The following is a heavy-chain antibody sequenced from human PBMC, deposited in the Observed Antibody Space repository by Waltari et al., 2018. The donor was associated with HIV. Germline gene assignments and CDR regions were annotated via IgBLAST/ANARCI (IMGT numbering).Heavy chain of an antibody. Sequence: QVQLVESGGGVVQPGRSLRLSCAASGFTFSSYGMHWVRQAPGKGLEWVAVISYDGSNKYYADAVKGRFTISRDNSKNTLYLQMNSLRAEDTAVYYCAKTPDYGMDVWGQGTTVTVSS. CDR2: ISYDGSNK. V-gene: IGHV3-30*18. CDR3: AKTPDYGMDV. J-gene: IGHJ6*02. CDR1: GFTFSSYG.